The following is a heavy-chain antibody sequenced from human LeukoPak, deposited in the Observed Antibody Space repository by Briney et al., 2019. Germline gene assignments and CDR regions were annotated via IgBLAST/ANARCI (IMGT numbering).Heavy chain of an antibody. CDR3: AREASNWNPRTYYYYYMDV. D-gene: IGHD1-20*01. J-gene: IGHJ6*03. Sequence: ASVTVSCKASGYTFTVYYMHWVRQAPGQGLEWMGWINPNSGGTNYAQQFQGRVTMTRDTSISTAYMELSRLRSDDTAVYYCAREASNWNPRTYYYYYMDVWGKGTTVTVSS. CDR2: INPNSGGT. V-gene: IGHV1-2*02. CDR1: GYTFTVYY.